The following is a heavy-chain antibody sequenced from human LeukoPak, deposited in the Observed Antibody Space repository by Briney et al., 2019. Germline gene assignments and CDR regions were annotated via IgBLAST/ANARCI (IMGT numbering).Heavy chain of an antibody. CDR2: MLDTVTT. D-gene: IGHD5-18*01. CDR1: GDSMNSHY. J-gene: IGHJ4*02. CDR3: ATITRGNIFGYFDF. Sequence: SETLSLTCTVSGDSMNSHYWSWVRQPPGKGLEWIGYMLDTVTTKDNPSLKSRFTLSADTSKNQFSLRLTSVTAADTAVYYCATITRGNIFGYFDFWGQGILVTVSS. V-gene: IGHV4-59*11.